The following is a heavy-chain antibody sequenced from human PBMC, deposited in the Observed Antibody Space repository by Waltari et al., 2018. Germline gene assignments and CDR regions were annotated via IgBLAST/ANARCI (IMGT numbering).Heavy chain of an antibody. D-gene: IGHD5-18*01. Sequence: QGQLVQSGGEVKRPGASVKISCKASGYRFISYGISWVRQAPGQGLEWMGWISTYDGNTRNVQKLQGRITMTTDTATQTTYMEIRGLRSDDTAIYFCAREKDTALEAGAFDIWGQGTRVTVSS. V-gene: IGHV1-18*01. J-gene: IGHJ3*02. CDR1: GYRFISYG. CDR3: AREKDTALEAGAFDI. CDR2: ISTYDGNT.